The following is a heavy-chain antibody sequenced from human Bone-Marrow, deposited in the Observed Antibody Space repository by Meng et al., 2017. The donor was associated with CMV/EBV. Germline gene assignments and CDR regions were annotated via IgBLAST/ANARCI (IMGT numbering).Heavy chain of an antibody. CDR1: GFTFSSYG. J-gene: IGHJ6*02. Sequence: GESLKISCAASGFTFSSYGMNWVRQAPGKGLEWVANINQDQSQKNYVDSVRGRFTISRDNAKNSLFLQMNSLRGEDTAVYYCARVAAAGRGMDVWGQGTTVTVSS. V-gene: IGHV3-7*04. D-gene: IGHD6-13*01. CDR2: INQDQSQK. CDR3: ARVAAAGRGMDV.